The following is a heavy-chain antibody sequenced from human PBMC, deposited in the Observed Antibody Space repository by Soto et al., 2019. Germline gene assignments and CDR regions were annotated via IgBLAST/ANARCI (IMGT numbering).Heavy chain of an antibody. J-gene: IGHJ5*02. D-gene: IGHD5-18*01. V-gene: IGHV1-46*03. CDR1: GGTFSSYA. CDR2: INPSGGST. Sequence: VASVKVSCKASGGTFSSYAISWVRQAPGQGLEGMGIINPSGGSTSYAQTFQGRVTMTRDTSTSTVYMELSSLRSEDTAVYYCARVYPSDTRYGYVGNNWFDPWGQGTLVTVSS. CDR3: ARVYPSDTRYGYVGNNWFDP.